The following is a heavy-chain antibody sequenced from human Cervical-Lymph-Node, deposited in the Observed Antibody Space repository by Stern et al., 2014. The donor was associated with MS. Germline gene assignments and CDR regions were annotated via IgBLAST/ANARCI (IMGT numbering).Heavy chain of an antibody. CDR3: ARARVMLTTGFDY. CDR1: GFTFSTYS. J-gene: IGHJ4*02. Sequence: EMQLVESGGGLVQPGGSLRLSCAASGFTFSTYSMNWVRQAPGRGLEWGSYISSSRSSIYYADSVKGRFTISRDNAKNSLYLQMNSLRDDDTAVYYCARARVMLTTGFDYWGQGTLVTVSS. CDR2: ISSSRSSI. D-gene: IGHD3-9*01. V-gene: IGHV3-48*02.